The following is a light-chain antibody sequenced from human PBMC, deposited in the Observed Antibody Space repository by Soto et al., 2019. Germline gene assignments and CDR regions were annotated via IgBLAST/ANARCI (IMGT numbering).Light chain of an antibody. J-gene: IGLJ1*01. CDR2: KVT. V-gene: IGLV2-14*01. Sequence: SVLTQPSSLSVSPGQSITISFTGTSSDVGGNKYVSWYQQYPGKVPKLLINKVTNRPSGVSYRFSGSKSGNTASLTISALLAEDEADYFCASSTSDSLYVFGTGTKSPS. CDR1: SSDVGGNKY. CDR3: ASSTSDSLYV.